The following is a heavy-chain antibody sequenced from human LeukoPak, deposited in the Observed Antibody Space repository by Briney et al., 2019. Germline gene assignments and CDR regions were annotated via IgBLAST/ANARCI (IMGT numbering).Heavy chain of an antibody. CDR3: ARDRGGWLRTNGLVEAFDI. D-gene: IGHD5-12*01. V-gene: IGHV4-61*01. J-gene: IGHJ3*02. Sequence: SETLSLTCTVSGGSVSSGSYYWSWIRQHPGKGLEWIGYIYYSGSTNYNPSLKSRVTISVDTSKNQFSLKLSSVTAADTAVYYCARDRGGWLRTNGLVEAFDIWGQGTMVTVSS. CDR1: GGSVSSGSYY. CDR2: IYYSGST.